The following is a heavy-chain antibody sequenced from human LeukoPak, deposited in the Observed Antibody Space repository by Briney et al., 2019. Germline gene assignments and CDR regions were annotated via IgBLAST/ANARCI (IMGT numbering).Heavy chain of an antibody. CDR1: GFTFSSYA. CDR3: ARTHWIQLWYEIPTDY. J-gene: IGHJ4*02. D-gene: IGHD5-18*01. V-gene: IGHV3-30-3*01. Sequence: GGSLRLSCAASGFTFSSYAMHWVRQAPGKGLEWVAVISYDGSNKCYADSVKGRFTISRDNSKNTLYLQMNSLRAEDTAVYYCARTHWIQLWYEIPTDYWGQGTLVTVSS. CDR2: ISYDGSNK.